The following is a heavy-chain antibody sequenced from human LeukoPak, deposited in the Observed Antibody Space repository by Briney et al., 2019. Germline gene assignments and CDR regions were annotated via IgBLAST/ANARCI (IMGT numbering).Heavy chain of an antibody. Sequence: GRSLRLSCAASGFTFSSYGMHWVRQAPGKGLEWVAVISYDGSNKYYADSVKGRFTISRDNSKNTLYLQMNSLRAEDTAVYYCALDSSGYYYGTIDYWGQGTLVTVSS. J-gene: IGHJ4*02. D-gene: IGHD3-22*01. CDR3: ALDSSGYYYGTIDY. CDR1: GFTFSSYG. V-gene: IGHV3-30*03. CDR2: ISYDGSNK.